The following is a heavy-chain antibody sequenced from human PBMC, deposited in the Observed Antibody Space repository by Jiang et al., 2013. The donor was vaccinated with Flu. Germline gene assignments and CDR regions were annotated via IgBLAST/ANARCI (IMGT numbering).Heavy chain of an antibody. Sequence: KPTQTLTLTCTLSGFSFTTGIRVSWIRQPPGKALEWLARVDWDDSKYYSSSLQARLTISKDTSNNQVILTLTNMDPADTATYFCARQPAVAAPFDPWGQGTLVTVSS. CDR2: VDWDDSK. CDR1: GFSFTTGIR. J-gene: IGHJ5*02. CDR3: ARQPAVAAPFDP. V-gene: IGHV2-70*04. D-gene: IGHD6-19*01.